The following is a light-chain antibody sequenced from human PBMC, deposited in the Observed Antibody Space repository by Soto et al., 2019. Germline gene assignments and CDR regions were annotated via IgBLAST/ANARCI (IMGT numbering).Light chain of an antibody. J-gene: IGKJ5*01. CDR1: QGISNW. V-gene: IGKV1-12*01. CDR3: LQASAFPIT. CDR2: TAS. Sequence: DIQMTQSPSFVSASVGDRVTVTCRASQGISNWLAWYQQKPGKAPKLLIYTASTLGSGVPSRFSRSGSGTDVTLTFSNLQPEDFVTNYCLQASAFPITFGQGTRLEIK.